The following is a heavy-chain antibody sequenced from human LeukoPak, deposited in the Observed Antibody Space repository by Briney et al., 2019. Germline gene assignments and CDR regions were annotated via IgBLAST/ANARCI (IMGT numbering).Heavy chain of an antibody. V-gene: IGHV3-7*01. D-gene: IGHD3-3*01. Sequence: GSLRLSCVASGFAFSSYWMTWVRQAPGKGLEWVANIKEDGSEKNYVDSVKGRFTISRDNAKNSVYLQMNSLRVEETAVYYCARDLWSGSSFFDYWGQGTLVTVSS. J-gene: IGHJ4*02. CDR1: GFAFSSYW. CDR2: IKEDGSEK. CDR3: ARDLWSGSSFFDY.